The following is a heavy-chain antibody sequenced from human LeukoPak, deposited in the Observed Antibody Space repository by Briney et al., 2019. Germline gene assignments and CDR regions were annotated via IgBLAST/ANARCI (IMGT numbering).Heavy chain of an antibody. CDR3: VKPKYIAVAGTPFDY. CDR2: ISGGEGPA. CDR1: GFTFSSSA. J-gene: IGHJ4*02. Sequence: GGSLRLSCAASGFTFSSSAMNWVRQAPGQGLEWVSSISGGEGPAYYPGSVKGRFTISRDNSKNTVYLQMNSLRAEDTAVYYCVKPKYIAVAGTPFDYWGQGTLVTVSS. V-gene: IGHV3-23*01. D-gene: IGHD6-19*01.